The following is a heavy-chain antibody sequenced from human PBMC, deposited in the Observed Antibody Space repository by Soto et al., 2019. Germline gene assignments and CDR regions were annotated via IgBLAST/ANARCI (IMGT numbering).Heavy chain of an antibody. Sequence: GASVKVSGKASGYTFTSYGISWVRQAPGQGLEWMGWISAYNGNTNYAQKLQGRVTMTTDTSTSTAYMELRSLRSDDTAVYYCARVGIVATIGVFSIWGRGTMVTVSS. J-gene: IGHJ3*02. CDR1: GYTFTSYG. CDR3: ARVGIVATIGVFSI. CDR2: ISAYNGNT. V-gene: IGHV1-18*01. D-gene: IGHD5-12*01.